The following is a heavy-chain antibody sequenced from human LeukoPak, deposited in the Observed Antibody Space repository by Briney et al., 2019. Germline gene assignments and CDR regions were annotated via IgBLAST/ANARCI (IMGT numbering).Heavy chain of an antibody. J-gene: IGHJ6*03. CDR1: GYTFTGSY. D-gene: IGHD6-19*01. CDR3: AKEAGGGYFYYMDV. CDR2: INPNSGDT. V-gene: IGHV1-2*06. Sequence: GASVKVSCKASGYTFTGSYINWVRQAPGQGLEWMGRINPNSGDTNVAQKFQGRVTLTRDTSISTSYMELSSLRSDDTAVYYCAKEAGGGYFYYMDVWGEGTTVTVSS.